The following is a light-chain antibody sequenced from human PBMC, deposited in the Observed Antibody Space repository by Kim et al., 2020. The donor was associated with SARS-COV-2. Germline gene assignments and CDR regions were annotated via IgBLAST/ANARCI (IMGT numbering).Light chain of an antibody. CDR1: KLGDRH. Sequence: SYELSQPPSVSVSPGQTASITCSGDKLGDRHASWYQQKPGQSPVLVIYQDSKRPSGISERFSGSNSGNTATLTVSGTQAMDEADYYCQAWVTSLGVFGGGTQLTVL. J-gene: IGLJ3*02. CDR2: QDS. V-gene: IGLV3-1*01. CDR3: QAWVTSLGV.